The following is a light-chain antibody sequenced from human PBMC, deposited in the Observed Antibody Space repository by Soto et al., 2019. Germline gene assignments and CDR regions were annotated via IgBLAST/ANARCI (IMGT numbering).Light chain of an antibody. J-gene: IGKJ1*01. Sequence: EIVLTQSAGTLSWSPGERATLSWRASQRGSSSFLAWYQQKPGQAPRLLIYGASSRATGIPDRFSGSVSGTDFNLTISRLEPEDFAVYYCHQYGSSPATFGQGTKVDIK. CDR3: HQYGSSPAT. CDR1: QRGSSSF. V-gene: IGKV3-20*01. CDR2: GAS.